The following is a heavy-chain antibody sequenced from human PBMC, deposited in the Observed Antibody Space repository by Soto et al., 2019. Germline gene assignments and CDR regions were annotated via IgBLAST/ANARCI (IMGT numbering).Heavy chain of an antibody. CDR2: INPSGGST. CDR1: GYTFTSYY. J-gene: IGHJ6*02. D-gene: IGHD3-9*01. Sequence: ASVKVSCKASGYTFTSYYMHWVRQAPGQGLEWMGIINPSGGSTSYAQKFQGRVTMTRDTSTSTVYMELSSLRSEDTAVYYCARDLGPEYYDILTGYSSAGYYYYGMDVWGQGTTVTAP. CDR3: ARDLGPEYYDILTGYSSAGYYYYGMDV. V-gene: IGHV1-46*01.